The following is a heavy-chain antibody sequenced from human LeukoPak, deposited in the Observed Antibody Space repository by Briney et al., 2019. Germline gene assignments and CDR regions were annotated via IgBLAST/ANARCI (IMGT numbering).Heavy chain of an antibody. D-gene: IGHD4-17*01. J-gene: IGHJ4*02. CDR1: GASISSYY. V-gene: IGHV4-4*07. CDR3: ARDTAGYGDYAL. Sequence: SETLSLTCTVSGASISSYYWCWVRQPAGKGLEWIGCMYTRGITSYNPSLKSRVTVSVDTSKNQFSLKLSSVTAADTAVYYCARDTAGYGDYALWGQGTLVTVSS. CDR2: MYTRGIT.